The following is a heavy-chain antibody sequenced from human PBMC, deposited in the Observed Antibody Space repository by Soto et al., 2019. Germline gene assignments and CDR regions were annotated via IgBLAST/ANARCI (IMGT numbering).Heavy chain of an antibody. D-gene: IGHD2-2*01. CDR1: GFTFSSYA. CDR3: AKDADIVVVPAAMLGYYFDY. Sequence: GGSLRLSCAASGFTFSSYAMSWVRQAPGKGLEWVSAISGSGGSTYYADSVKGRFTISRDNSKNTLYLQMNSLRAEDTAVYYCAKDADIVVVPAAMLGYYFDYWGQGTLVTVSS. V-gene: IGHV3-23*01. J-gene: IGHJ4*02. CDR2: ISGSGGST.